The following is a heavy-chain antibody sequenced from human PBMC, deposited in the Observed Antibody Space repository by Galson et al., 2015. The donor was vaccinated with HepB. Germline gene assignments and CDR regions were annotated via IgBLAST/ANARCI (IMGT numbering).Heavy chain of an antibody. J-gene: IGHJ4*02. CDR2: IVQGGSGQ. CDR3: TREQLTAYGQIDN. CDR1: GFTFNAFY. Sequence: SLRLSCAASGFTFNAFYMTWVRQAPGKGLEWVATIVQGGSGQRSLDFAKGRSTVSRDDAKNSLYLQMNNLGADDATVYYCTREQLTAYGQIDNWGQGTLVTVSS. V-gene: IGHV3-7*03. D-gene: IGHD3-10*01.